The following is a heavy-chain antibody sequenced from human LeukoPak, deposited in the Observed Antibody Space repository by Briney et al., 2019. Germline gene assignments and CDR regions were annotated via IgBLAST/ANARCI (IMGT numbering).Heavy chain of an antibody. CDR2: INWNGGST. CDR1: GFTFDDYG. V-gene: IGHV3-20*04. Sequence: GGSLRLSCAASGFTFDDYGMSWARQPPGKGLEWVSGINWNGGSTGYADSVKGRFTISRDNAKNSLYLQMNSLRAEDTAVYYCARARLSFTRGIGAHYFDSWGQGTLVTVSS. D-gene: IGHD2-15*01. J-gene: IGHJ4*02. CDR3: ARARLSFTRGIGAHYFDS.